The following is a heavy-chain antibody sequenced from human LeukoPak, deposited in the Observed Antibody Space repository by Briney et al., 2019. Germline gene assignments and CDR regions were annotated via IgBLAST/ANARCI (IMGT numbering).Heavy chain of an antibody. Sequence: GGSLRLSCAASGFTFSSYAMSWVRQAPGKGLEWDSPISGSGGSTYYADSVKGRFTISRDDSKNTLYLQMNSLRAEDTAVYYCAKEPVLMVYAPPYYFDYWGQGTLVTVSS. CDR1: GFTFSSYA. J-gene: IGHJ4*02. D-gene: IGHD2-8*01. CDR2: ISGSGGST. V-gene: IGHV3-23*01. CDR3: AKEPVLMVYAPPYYFDY.